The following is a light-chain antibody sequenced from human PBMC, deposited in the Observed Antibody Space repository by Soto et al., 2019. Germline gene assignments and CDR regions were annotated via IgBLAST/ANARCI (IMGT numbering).Light chain of an antibody. Sequence: QSVLTQPASVSGSPGQSITISCTRTSSDVGSYNFVSWYQQHPGKVPKVMIYEVSKLPSGVSDRFSGSKSGNTASLTISGLQAEDEAAYYCCADAGRSTYVFGTGTKLTVL. CDR3: CADAGRSTYV. V-gene: IGLV2-23*02. J-gene: IGLJ1*01. CDR1: SSDVGSYNF. CDR2: EVS.